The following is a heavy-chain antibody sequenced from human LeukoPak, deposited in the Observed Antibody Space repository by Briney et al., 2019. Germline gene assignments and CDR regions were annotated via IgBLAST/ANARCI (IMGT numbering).Heavy chain of an antibody. V-gene: IGHV1-2*02. CDR1: GYTFTGYQ. CDR3: ARGFIVGSPTYGMDV. J-gene: IGHJ6*02. D-gene: IGHD3-16*02. Sequence: ASVKVSCKASGYTFTGYQIHWVRQAPGQELEWMGWINPNSGGTNYAQKFQGRVTMTRDTSISTAYMELSRLRSDDTAVYYCARGFIVGSPTYGMDVWGQGTTVTVSS. CDR2: INPNSGGT.